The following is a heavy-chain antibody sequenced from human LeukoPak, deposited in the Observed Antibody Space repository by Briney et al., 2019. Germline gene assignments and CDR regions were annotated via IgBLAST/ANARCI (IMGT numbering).Heavy chain of an antibody. J-gene: IGHJ4*02. D-gene: IGHD6-19*01. V-gene: IGHV1-18*01. CDR3: ARDFSGIAVAGTPWFDY. CDR2: ISAYNGNT. CDR1: GYTFTSYG. Sequence: ASVKVSCKASGYTFTSYGISWVRQAPGQGLEWMGCISAYNGNTNYAQKLQGRVTMTTDTSTSTAYMELRSLRSDDTAVYYCARDFSGIAVAGTPWFDYWGQGTLVTVSS.